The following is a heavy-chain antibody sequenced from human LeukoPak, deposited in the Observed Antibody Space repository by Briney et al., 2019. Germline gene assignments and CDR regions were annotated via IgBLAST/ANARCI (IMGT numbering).Heavy chain of an antibody. CDR3: ARVDTAMVNLDY. D-gene: IGHD5-18*01. J-gene: IGHJ4*02. CDR1: GGSISSYY. Sequence: SETLSLTCTVSGGSISSYYWSWIRQPPGKGLEWIGYIYYSGSTNYNPSLKSRVTISVDTSKNQFSLKLSSVTAADTAVYYCARVDTAMVNLDYWGQGTLVTVSS. CDR2: IYYSGST. V-gene: IGHV4-59*01.